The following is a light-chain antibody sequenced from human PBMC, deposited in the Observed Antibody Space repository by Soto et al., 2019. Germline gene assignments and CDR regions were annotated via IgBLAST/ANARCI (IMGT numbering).Light chain of an antibody. CDR2: AAS. CDR1: HFIATY. J-gene: IGKJ4*01. V-gene: IGKV1-9*01. Sequence: DTQLTQSPSFLSASIGDRVTITCRASHFIATYLAWYHQKPGKGPTLLIYAASTLRDGVPSRFSGSGSGTYFTLPISSLQPGDSVTYFCQQPDTYPRTFGGRTKVEIK. CDR3: QQPDTYPRT.